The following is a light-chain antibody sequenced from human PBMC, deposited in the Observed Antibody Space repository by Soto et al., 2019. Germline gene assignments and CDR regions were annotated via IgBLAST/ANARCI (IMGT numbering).Light chain of an antibody. CDR1: QSVGSTY. Sequence: PGERASHSCTASQSVGSTYLAWYQRKPGLAPRLLIYGASSRATGIPDRFSGSGSGTDFTLTISRLEPEDFAVYYCQQYGSSPLTFGGGTKVDIK. CDR3: QQYGSSPLT. V-gene: IGKV3-20*01. CDR2: GAS. J-gene: IGKJ4*01.